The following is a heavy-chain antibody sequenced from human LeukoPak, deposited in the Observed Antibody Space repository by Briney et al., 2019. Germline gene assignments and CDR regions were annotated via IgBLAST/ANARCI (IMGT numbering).Heavy chain of an antibody. CDR3: AKDKPRLVGARQSYDAFDI. CDR1: GFTFRSYG. J-gene: IGHJ3*02. D-gene: IGHD1-26*01. CDR2: IRYDGSNK. Sequence: GGSLRLSXAASGFTFRSYGMHWVRQAPGKGLEWVAFIRYDGSNKYYADSVKGRFTISRDNSKNTLYLQMNSLRAEDTAVYYCAKDKPRLVGARQSYDAFDIWGQGTMVTVSS. V-gene: IGHV3-30*02.